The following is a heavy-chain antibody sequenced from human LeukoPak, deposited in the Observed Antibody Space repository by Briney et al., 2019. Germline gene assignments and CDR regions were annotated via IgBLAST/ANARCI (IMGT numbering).Heavy chain of an antibody. CDR1: GFTFNIYA. J-gene: IGHJ4*02. CDR2: MCGSAGCT. CDR3: AKDLEPGVAANFDY. Sequence: PGGSLRLSCAASGFTFNIYAMSWVRQAPGKGLEWVASMCGSAGCTYYADSVKGRFTISRDNSKNTLYLQMNSLRAEDTAVYYCAKDLEPGVAANFDYWGQGTLVTVSS. V-gene: IGHV3-23*01. D-gene: IGHD2-15*01.